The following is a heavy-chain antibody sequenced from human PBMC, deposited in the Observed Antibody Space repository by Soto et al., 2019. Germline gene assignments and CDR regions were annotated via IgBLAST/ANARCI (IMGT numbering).Heavy chain of an antibody. D-gene: IGHD3-9*01. CDR3: ERLGYYGILTGYLGGDY. Sequence: QVQLVQSGAEVKKPGSSVKVSCKASGGTFSTYTITWVRQAPGQGLEWMGRIIPILGIANYAQKFQGRVTITAGKSTSTAYRELNSLRSDDTAVYYCERLGYYGILTGYLGGDYWGQGTLVTVSS. CDR1: GGTFSTYT. V-gene: IGHV1-69*02. J-gene: IGHJ4*02. CDR2: IIPILGIA.